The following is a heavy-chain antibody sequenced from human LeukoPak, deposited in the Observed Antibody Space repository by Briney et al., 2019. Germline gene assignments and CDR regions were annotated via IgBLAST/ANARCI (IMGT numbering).Heavy chain of an antibody. V-gene: IGHV3-23*01. Sequence: GGSLRLSCAASGLTFSSCVMSWVRRAPGKGLEWVSAISGSGDTTYYAESVRGRFTISRDISKNTLYLQMNSLRVEDTAVYYCVKDRVGTWEPIDYWGQGTLVTVSS. CDR2: ISGSGDTT. CDR1: GLTFSSCV. CDR3: VKDRVGTWEPIDY. D-gene: IGHD1-26*01. J-gene: IGHJ4*02.